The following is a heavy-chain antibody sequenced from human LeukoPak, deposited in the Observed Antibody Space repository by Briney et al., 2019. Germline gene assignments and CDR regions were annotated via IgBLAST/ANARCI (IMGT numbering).Heavy chain of an antibody. CDR2: INPNSGGT. Sequence: ASVKVSCKASGYTFTGYYMHWVRQAPGQGLEWMGWINPNSGGTNYAQKFQGRVTMTRDTSISTAYMELTRLRSDDTAVYYGATPTVTTWHYFDYWGQGTLVTASP. CDR1: GYTFTGYY. CDR3: ATPTVTTWHYFDY. J-gene: IGHJ4*02. V-gene: IGHV1-2*02. D-gene: IGHD4-17*01.